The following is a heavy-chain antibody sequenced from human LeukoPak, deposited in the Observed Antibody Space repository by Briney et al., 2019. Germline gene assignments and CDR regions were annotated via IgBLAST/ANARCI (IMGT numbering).Heavy chain of an antibody. V-gene: IGHV3-21*01. CDR1: GFTFSSYS. D-gene: IGHD2-2*01. CDR2: ISSSSSYI. J-gene: IGHJ6*03. Sequence: NPGGSLRLSCAASGFTFSSYSMNWVRQAPGKGLEWVSSISSSSSYIYYADSVKGRFTISRDNAKNSLYLQMNSLRAEDTAVYYCARDSSSTRWPYYYYYYMDVWGKGTTVTVSS. CDR3: ARDSSSTRWPYYYYYYMDV.